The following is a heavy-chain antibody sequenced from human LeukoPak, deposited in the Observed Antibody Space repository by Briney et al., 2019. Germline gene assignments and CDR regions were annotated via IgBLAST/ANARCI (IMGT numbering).Heavy chain of an antibody. CDR1: GGSISSSNYY. J-gene: IGHJ4*02. Sequence: SETLSLTCIVSGGSISSSNYYWGWIRQPPGKGLEWIGTIYYTGSTYYNPSLKSRVTISVDTSKNQFSLKLSSVTAADTAVYYCARELTYYDYVWGSYRYEEGYYFDYWGQGTLVTVSS. CDR2: IYYTGST. D-gene: IGHD3-16*02. V-gene: IGHV4-39*07. CDR3: ARELTYYDYVWGSYRYEEGYYFDY.